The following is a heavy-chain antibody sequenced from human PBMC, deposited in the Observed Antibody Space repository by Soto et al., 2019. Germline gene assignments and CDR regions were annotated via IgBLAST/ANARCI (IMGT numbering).Heavy chain of an antibody. D-gene: IGHD3-10*01. CDR3: ARAYYGSGSTYYYYMDV. CDR2: IYYSGST. V-gene: IGHV4-31*02. Sequence: SETLSLTCTVSGGSISSGGYYWSWIRQHPGKGLEWIGYIYYSGSTYYNPSLKSRVTISVDTSKNQFSLKLSSVTAADTAVYYCARAYYGSGSTYYYYMDVWGKGTTVTVSS. CDR1: GGSISSGGYY. J-gene: IGHJ6*03.